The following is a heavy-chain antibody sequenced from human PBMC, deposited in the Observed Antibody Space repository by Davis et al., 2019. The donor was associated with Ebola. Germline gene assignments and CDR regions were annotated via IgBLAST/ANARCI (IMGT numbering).Heavy chain of an antibody. J-gene: IGHJ4*02. D-gene: IGHD3-22*01. Sequence: AASVKVSCKASAGTFSSYSMHWVRQAPGQRLEWMGWINAGNGNTKYSQKFQGRVTITRDTFASTAYLEVSSLRSEDTAVYYCARDPAYHSSARWRYYFDYWGQGTLVTVSS. CDR2: INAGNGNT. V-gene: IGHV1-3*01. CDR3: ARDPAYHSSARWRYYFDY. CDR1: AGTFSSYS.